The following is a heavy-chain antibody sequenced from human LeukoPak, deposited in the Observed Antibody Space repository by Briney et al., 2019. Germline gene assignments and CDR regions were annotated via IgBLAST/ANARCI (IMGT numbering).Heavy chain of an antibody. CDR3: ASSRRRLRFVY. J-gene: IGHJ4*02. CDR1: GGSFSGYY. Sequence: SETLSLTCAAYGGSFSGYYWSWIRQPPGKGLEWIGEINHSGSTNYNPSLKSRVTISVDTSKNQFSLKLSSVTAADTAVYYCASSRRRLRFVYWGQGTLVTVSS. CDR2: INHSGST. D-gene: IGHD5-12*01. V-gene: IGHV4-34*01.